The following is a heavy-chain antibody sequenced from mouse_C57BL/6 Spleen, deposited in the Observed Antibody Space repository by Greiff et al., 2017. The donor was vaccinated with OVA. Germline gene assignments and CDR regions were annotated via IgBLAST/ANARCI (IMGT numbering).Heavy chain of an antibody. Sequence: QVHVKQPGAELVMPGASVKLSCKASGYTFTSYWMHWVKQRPGQGLEWIGEIDPSDSYTNYNQKFKGKSTLTVDKSSSTAYMQLSSLTSEDSAVYYCARGGYYGSSDYWGQGTTLTVSS. V-gene: IGHV1-69*01. CDR2: IDPSDSYT. CDR1: GYTFTSYW. J-gene: IGHJ2*01. CDR3: ARGGYYGSSDY. D-gene: IGHD1-1*01.